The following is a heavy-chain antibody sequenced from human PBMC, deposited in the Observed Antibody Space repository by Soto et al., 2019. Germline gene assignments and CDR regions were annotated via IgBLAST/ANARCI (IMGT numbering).Heavy chain of an antibody. V-gene: IGHV3-7*05. J-gene: IGHJ4*02. CDR2: INQDGGEK. CDR3: TRNRLDY. CDR1: GFTFSSSW. Sequence: GVSLRLSCAASGFTFSSSWMSWVRQAPGRGLEWVANINQDGGEKYYVDSVKGRFTISRDNAKNSLYLQMNSLRAEDTAVYYCTRNRLDYWGQGTLVTVSS. D-gene: IGHD2-21*01.